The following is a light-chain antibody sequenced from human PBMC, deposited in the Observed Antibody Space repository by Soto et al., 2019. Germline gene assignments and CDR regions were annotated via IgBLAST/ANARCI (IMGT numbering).Light chain of an antibody. CDR1: SSDVGGYNY. Sequence: QSALTQPASVSGSPGQSITISCTGTSSDVGGYNYVSWYQQHPGKAPKLMIYDVSNRPSGVSNRFSGSKSGNTGSLTISGLQADDQADHHCTSYTSSSTLNVFGTGTKVTVL. V-gene: IGLV2-14*01. CDR2: DVS. J-gene: IGLJ1*01. CDR3: TSYTSSSTLNV.